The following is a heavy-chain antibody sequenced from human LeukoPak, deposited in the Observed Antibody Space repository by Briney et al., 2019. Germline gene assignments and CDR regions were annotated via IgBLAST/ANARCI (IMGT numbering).Heavy chain of an antibody. CDR3: ARDLRDYGENWFDP. J-gene: IGHJ5*02. CDR1: GYTFTSYG. Sequence: ASVKVSCKASGYTFTSYGISWVRQAPGQGLEWMGWISAYNGNTNYAQKLQGRVIMTTDTPTSTAYMELRSLRSDDTAVYYCARDLRDYGENWFDPWGQGTLVTVSS. V-gene: IGHV1-18*01. CDR2: ISAYNGNT. D-gene: IGHD4-17*01.